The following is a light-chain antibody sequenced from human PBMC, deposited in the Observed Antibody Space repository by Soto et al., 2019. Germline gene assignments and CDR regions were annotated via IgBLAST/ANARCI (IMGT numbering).Light chain of an antibody. CDR2: QVT. V-gene: IGLV2-23*02. CDR1: SSDLAIYNY. CDR3: CSYVGATTYV. Sequence: QSALTQPASVSGSPGQSITISCTGTSSDLAIYNYVSWYQQQPGKAPKLMIYQVTNRPSGVSNRFSGSNSGSTASLTISGLQAEDEADYYCCSYVGATTYVFGTGTKVTVL. J-gene: IGLJ1*01.